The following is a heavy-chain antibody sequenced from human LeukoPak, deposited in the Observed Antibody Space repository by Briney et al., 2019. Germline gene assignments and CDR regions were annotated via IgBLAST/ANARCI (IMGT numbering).Heavy chain of an antibody. D-gene: IGHD6-13*01. Sequence: GGSLRLSCVASGFTFSNYGMHWVRQAPGKGLVWVSRINTDGSPRNYADSVKGRFTISRDNAKNTLYLQMNSLRAEDTAVYYCASASSHRIAAGGDSWGQGTLVTVSS. V-gene: IGHV3-74*01. CDR2: INTDGSPR. CDR1: GFTFSNYG. J-gene: IGHJ4*02. CDR3: ASASSHRIAAGGDS.